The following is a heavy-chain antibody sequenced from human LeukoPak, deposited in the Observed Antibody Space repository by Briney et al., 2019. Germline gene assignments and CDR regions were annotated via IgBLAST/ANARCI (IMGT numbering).Heavy chain of an antibody. CDR2: ISDNGGGT. CDR3: AKESGALGAPLYDY. Sequence: GGSLRLSCTASGFTFSDYAMSWVRQAPGEGLEWVSSISDNGGGTYYADSVKGRFTISRDNSKNTLFLQMNSLRAEDSAVYYCAKESGALGAPLYDYWGRGILVTASS. V-gene: IGHV3-23*01. CDR1: GFTFSDYA. J-gene: IGHJ4*02. D-gene: IGHD4/OR15-4a*01.